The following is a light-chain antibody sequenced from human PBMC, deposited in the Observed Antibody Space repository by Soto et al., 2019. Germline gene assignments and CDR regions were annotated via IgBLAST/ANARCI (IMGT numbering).Light chain of an antibody. Sequence: DIQMTQSPSTLSASAGDRVTITCRASQSITIWLAWYQQKPGKAPKLLIYDASTLESGVPSRFSGSGSGTEFTLIISSLQPDDFATYYCQQFHSFPITFGQGTRLEIK. CDR3: QQFHSFPIT. J-gene: IGKJ5*01. CDR1: QSITIW. V-gene: IGKV1-5*01. CDR2: DAS.